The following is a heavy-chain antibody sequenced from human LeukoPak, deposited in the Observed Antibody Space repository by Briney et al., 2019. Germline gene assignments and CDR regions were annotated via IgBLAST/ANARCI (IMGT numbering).Heavy chain of an antibody. J-gene: IGHJ4*02. CDR2: IKQDGSEK. CDR1: GFTFSSYW. CDR3: VRRYFDY. V-gene: IGHV3-7*03. Sequence: GGSLRLSCVASGFTFSSYWMHWVRQAPGKGQEWVANIKQDGSEKYYVDSVKGRFTISRDNAKNSLYLQMNSLRAEDTAVYYCVRRYFDYWGQGTLVTVSS.